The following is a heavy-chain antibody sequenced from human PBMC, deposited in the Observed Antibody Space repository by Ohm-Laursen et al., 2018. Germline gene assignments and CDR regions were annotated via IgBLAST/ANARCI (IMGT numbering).Heavy chain of an antibody. CDR2: ISGSGDNT. CDR3: AKQDYDILTGYLYYFDY. J-gene: IGHJ4*02. V-gene: IGHV3-23*01. D-gene: IGHD3-9*01. CDR1: GFTFSIYA. Sequence: LSLTCAASGFTFSIYAMNWVRQAPGKGLEWVSGISGSGDNTYYADSVKGRFTISRDNSKNTLYLQMNSLRAEDTAVYYCAKQDYDILTGYLYYFDYWGQGTLVTVSS.